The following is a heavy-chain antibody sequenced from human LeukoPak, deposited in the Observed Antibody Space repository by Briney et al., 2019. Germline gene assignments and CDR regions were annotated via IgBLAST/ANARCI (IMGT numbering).Heavy chain of an antibody. J-gene: IGHJ4*02. CDR1: GFTFSSYS. D-gene: IGHD3-10*01. CDR3: ASTVWFGELLYFDY. Sequence: GGSLRLSCAASGFTFSSYSMNWVRQAPGKGLEWVSSISSSSSYIYYADSVKGRFTISRDNAKNSLYLQMNSLRAEDTAVYYCASTVWFGELLYFDYWGQGALVTVSS. CDR2: ISSSSSYI. V-gene: IGHV3-21*01.